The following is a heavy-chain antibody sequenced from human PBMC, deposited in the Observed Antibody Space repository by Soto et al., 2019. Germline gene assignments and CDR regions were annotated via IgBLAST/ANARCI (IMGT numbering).Heavy chain of an antibody. D-gene: IGHD6-6*01. CDR2: IWYDGSNK. CDR3: TREGRIAARLVVADY. J-gene: IGHJ4*02. V-gene: IGHV3-33*08. Sequence: VQLVESGGGLVQPGGSLRLSCASSGFTSSSCSMNWVRQAPGKGLEWVAVIWYDGSNKYYADSVKGRFTISRDNSKNTLYLQMNSLGAEDTDVYYCTREGRIAARLVVADYWGQGTLVTVSS. CDR1: GFTSSSCS.